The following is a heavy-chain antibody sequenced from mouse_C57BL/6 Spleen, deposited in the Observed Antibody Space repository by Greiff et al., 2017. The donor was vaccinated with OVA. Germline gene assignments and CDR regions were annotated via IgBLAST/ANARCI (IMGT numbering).Heavy chain of an antibody. CDR3: ARHYSNEAMDY. Sequence: EVQLVESGGDLVKPGGSLKLSCAASGFTFSSYGMSWVRQTPDKRLEWVATISSGGSYTYYPDSVKGRFTISRDNAKNTLYLQMSSLKSEDTAMYYCARHYSNEAMDYWGQGTSVTVSS. J-gene: IGHJ4*01. CDR2: ISSGGSYT. V-gene: IGHV5-6*01. CDR1: GFTFSSYG. D-gene: IGHD2-5*01.